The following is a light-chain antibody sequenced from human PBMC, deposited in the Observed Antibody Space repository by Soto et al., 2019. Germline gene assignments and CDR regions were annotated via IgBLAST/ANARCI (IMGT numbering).Light chain of an antibody. CDR3: SAHGGTNPYV. Sequence: QSVLTQPPSASGSPGQSVAISCTGTASDIGGYTFVSWYQQHPGKAPKLLIYDVNKWPSGVPDRFSGSKSGNTASLTVSGLQAEDEADYYCSAHGGTNPYVFGTGTKLTVL. V-gene: IGLV2-8*01. J-gene: IGLJ1*01. CDR1: ASDIGGYTF. CDR2: DVN.